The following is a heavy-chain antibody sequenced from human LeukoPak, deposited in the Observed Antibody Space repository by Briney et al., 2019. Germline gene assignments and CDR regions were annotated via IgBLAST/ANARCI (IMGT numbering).Heavy chain of an antibody. V-gene: IGHV4-39*01. Sequence: SETLSLTCTVSGGSISSSSYYWGWIRQPPGKGLEWIGSIYYSGSTYYNPSLKSRVTISVDTSKNQFSLKLSSVTAADTAVYYCVGDYDFWSGYQYYFDYWGQGTLVTVSS. D-gene: IGHD3-3*01. CDR2: IYYSGST. J-gene: IGHJ4*02. CDR1: GGSISSSSYY. CDR3: VGDYDFWSGYQYYFDY.